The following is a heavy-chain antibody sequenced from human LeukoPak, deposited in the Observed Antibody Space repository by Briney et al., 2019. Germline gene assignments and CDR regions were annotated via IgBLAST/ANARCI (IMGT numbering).Heavy chain of an antibody. CDR2: ISYDGSNR. Sequence: TGGSLRLSCAASGFTFSSYAMHWVRQAPGKGLEWVAVISYDGSNRYYADSVKGRFTISRDNAKNSLYLQMNSLRAEDTAVYYCAREPSGPGVDKRTGQLSTTVTSYPDYWGQGTLVTVSS. V-gene: IGHV3-30-3*01. J-gene: IGHJ4*02. CDR3: AREPSGPGVDKRTGQLSTTVTSYPDY. CDR1: GFTFSSYA. D-gene: IGHD4-11*01.